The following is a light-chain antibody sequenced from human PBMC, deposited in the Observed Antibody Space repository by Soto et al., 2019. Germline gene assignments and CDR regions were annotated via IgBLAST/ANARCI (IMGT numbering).Light chain of an antibody. V-gene: IGKV3-11*01. J-gene: IGKJ2*01. CDR1: QSVSSY. Sequence: EIVLTQSPATLSLSPGERATLSCRASQSVSSYLAWYQQKPGQAPRLLIYDASNRATGIPARFSGSGSGTDFTPTINSLEPEDFAVYYCQQRSNWPMYTFGQGTKLEIK. CDR2: DAS. CDR3: QQRSNWPMYT.